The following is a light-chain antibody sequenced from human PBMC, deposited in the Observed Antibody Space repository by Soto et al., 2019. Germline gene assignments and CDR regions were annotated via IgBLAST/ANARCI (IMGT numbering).Light chain of an antibody. V-gene: IGKV1-5*03. Sequence: DIQMTQSPSTLSASVGDRVTITCRASQSISSWLAWYQQKPGKAPKLLIYKASSLESGVPSRFSGSGSGTEFTLPHSSLQPDDFATYYCQQYNSYSGYTFGQGTKLEIK. CDR3: QQYNSYSGYT. J-gene: IGKJ2*01. CDR1: QSISSW. CDR2: KAS.